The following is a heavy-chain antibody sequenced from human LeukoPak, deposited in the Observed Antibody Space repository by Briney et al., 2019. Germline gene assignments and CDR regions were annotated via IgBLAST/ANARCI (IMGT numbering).Heavy chain of an antibody. Sequence: PGGSLRLSCAASGFTFSSYWMHWVGQVPGKGLVWVSRIKSDGSGTSYADSVRGRFTIPRDNAKNTLYLQMNSLRAEDTAVYYCERKGDGYNSIDYWGQGTLVTVS. CDR1: GFTFSSYW. J-gene: IGHJ4*02. CDR2: IKSDGSGT. D-gene: IGHD5-24*01. CDR3: ERKGDGYNSIDY. V-gene: IGHV3-74*01.